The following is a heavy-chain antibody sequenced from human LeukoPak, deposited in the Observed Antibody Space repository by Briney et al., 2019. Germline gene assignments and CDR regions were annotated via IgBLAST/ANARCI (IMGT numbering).Heavy chain of an antibody. CDR1: GDSASSNSAA. CDR3: ARGWGGNIDQ. J-gene: IGHJ5*02. Sequence: PSQTLSLTCAISGDSASSNSAAWNWIRQSPSRGLEWLGRTYYRSKWYTYYAVSVKGRITINSDTSKNQFSLQLNSVTPEDTAVYYCARGWGGNIDQWGQGTLVTVSS. D-gene: IGHD3-16*01. CDR2: TYYRSKWYT. V-gene: IGHV6-1*01.